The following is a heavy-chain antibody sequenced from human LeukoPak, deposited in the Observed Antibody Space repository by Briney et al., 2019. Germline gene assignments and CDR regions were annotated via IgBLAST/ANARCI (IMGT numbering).Heavy chain of an antibody. CDR3: AGAYYYGSGSYCHFDY. J-gene: IGHJ4*02. D-gene: IGHD3-10*01. Sequence: SETLSLTCTVSGGSISSGGYYWSWIRQHPGKGLEWIGYIYYSGSTYYNPSLKSRVTISVDTSKNQFSLKLSSVTAADTAVYYCAGAYYYGSGSYCHFDYWGQGTLVTVSS. CDR2: IYYSGST. CDR1: GGSISSGGYY. V-gene: IGHV4-31*03.